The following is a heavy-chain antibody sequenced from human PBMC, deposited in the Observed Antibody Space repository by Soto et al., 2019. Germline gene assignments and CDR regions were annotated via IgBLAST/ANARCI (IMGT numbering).Heavy chain of an antibody. V-gene: IGHV3-30*18. CDR2: ISYDGSNK. J-gene: IGHJ4*02. D-gene: IGHD5-18*01. CDR1: GFTLSSYG. CDR3: AKDGLDTADESYFDY. Sequence: QVQLVESGGGVVQPGRSLRLSCAASGFTLSSYGMHWVRQAPGKGLEWVAVISYDGSNKYYADSVKGRFTISRDNSKNTLYLQMNSLRAEDTAVYYCAKDGLDTADESYFDYWGQGTLVTVSS.